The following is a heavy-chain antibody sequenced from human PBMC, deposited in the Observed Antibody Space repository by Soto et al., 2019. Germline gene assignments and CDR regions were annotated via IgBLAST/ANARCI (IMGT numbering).Heavy chain of an antibody. CDR2: INPHSGGT. J-gene: IGHJ6*02. CDR3: ARDPVRTLVRGVYPAPYFYHGFDV. Sequence: GASVKVSCKASGYTFTSYAMHWVRQAPGQGLEWMGWINPHSGGTNFAQKFQDSVTLTGDTSISTAYMELSRLRFDDTALYYCARDPVRTLVRGVYPAPYFYHGFDVWGQGTTVTVSS. D-gene: IGHD3-10*01. V-gene: IGHV1-2*04. CDR1: GYTFTSYA.